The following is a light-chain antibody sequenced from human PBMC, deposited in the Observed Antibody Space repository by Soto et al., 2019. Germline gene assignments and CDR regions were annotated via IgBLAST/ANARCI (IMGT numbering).Light chain of an antibody. Sequence: EIVMTQSPATLSVSPGERATLSCRARQSVSSNLAWYQQKPGQAPRLLIYGASTRATGIPARFSGSGSGTEFTLTISSLQSEDFAVYYCQQYNNWPRTFGQGTKGGY. J-gene: IGKJ1*01. V-gene: IGKV3-15*01. CDR3: QQYNNWPRT. CDR1: QSVSSN. CDR2: GAS.